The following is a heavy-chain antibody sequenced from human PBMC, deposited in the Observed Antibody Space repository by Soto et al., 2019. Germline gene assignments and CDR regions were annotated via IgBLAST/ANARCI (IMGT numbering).Heavy chain of an antibody. V-gene: IGHV3-33*01. D-gene: IGHD6-19*01. J-gene: IGHJ4*02. CDR1: GFTFSAYA. CDR3: ARDFEPYISGPDQ. Sequence: QIQLAESGGGVVQPGKSLTLSCTASGFTFSAYAMHWVRQAPGKGLEWVAGIWFDGNKKSYIDSVKGRFIISRDNSNNKVYLEMNNLRVDDKATYYCARDFEPYISGPDQWSQGTLVTVSS. CDR2: IWFDGNKK.